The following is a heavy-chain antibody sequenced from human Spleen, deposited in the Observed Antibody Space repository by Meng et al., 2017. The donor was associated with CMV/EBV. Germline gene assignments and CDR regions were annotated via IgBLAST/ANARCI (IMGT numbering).Heavy chain of an antibody. Sequence: VSCTASGYTFTSYGISWVRQAPEQGLEWMGWISAYNDNTTYARQLQGRVTMTTHTSTSTAYMELRSLRSDDPAVYYCARDAGAIDYWGQGTLVTVSS. CDR1: GYTFTSYG. J-gene: IGHJ4*02. D-gene: IGHD1-26*01. CDR3: ARDAGAIDY. V-gene: IGHV1-18*01. CDR2: ISAYNDNT.